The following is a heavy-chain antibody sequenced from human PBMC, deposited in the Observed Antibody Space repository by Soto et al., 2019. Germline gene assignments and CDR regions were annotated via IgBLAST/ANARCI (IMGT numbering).Heavy chain of an antibody. V-gene: IGHV3-30*18. CDR1: GFTFSSYG. Sequence: PGGSLRLSCAASGFTFSSYGMHWVRQAPGKGLEWVAVISYDGSNKYYADSVKGRFTISRDNSKNTLYLQMNSLRAEDTAVYYCAKDLTLGYCSGGSCYDWFDPWGQGTLVTVSS. CDR2: ISYDGSNK. CDR3: AKDLTLGYCSGGSCYDWFDP. J-gene: IGHJ5*02. D-gene: IGHD2-15*01.